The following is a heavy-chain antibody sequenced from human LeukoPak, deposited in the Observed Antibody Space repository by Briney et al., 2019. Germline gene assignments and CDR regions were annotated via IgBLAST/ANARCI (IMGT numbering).Heavy chain of an antibody. CDR3: ARGGYCSGGSCYHTEWYFDL. CDR2: ISSSSYI. V-gene: IGHV3-21*01. J-gene: IGHJ2*01. D-gene: IGHD2-15*01. Sequence: GGSLRLSCAASGFTFSSYSMNSVRQAPGKGLEWVSSISSSSYIYYADSVKGRFTISRDNAKNSLYLQMNSLRAEDTAVYYCARGGYCSGGSCYHTEWYFDLWGRGTLVTVSS. CDR1: GFTFSSYS.